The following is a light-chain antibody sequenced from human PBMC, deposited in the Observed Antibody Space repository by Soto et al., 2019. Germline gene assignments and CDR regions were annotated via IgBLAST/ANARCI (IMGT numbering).Light chain of an antibody. J-gene: IGKJ1*01. Sequence: DIVMTQSPATLSVSPGERATLSCRASQSVSSNLAWYQQKPGQAPRLLIYGASTRATGIPARFSGSGYGTEFTLTISSLQSEDFAVYYCQQYNNWPPLTFGQGTKVEIK. V-gene: IGKV3-15*01. CDR2: GAS. CDR3: QQYNNWPPLT. CDR1: QSVSSN.